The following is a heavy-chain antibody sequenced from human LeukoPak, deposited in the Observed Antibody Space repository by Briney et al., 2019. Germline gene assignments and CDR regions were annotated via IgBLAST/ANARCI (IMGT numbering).Heavy chain of an antibody. CDR2: INSDGSST. J-gene: IGHJ4*02. D-gene: IGHD3-9*01. CDR1: GFPFRSYW. V-gene: IGHV3-74*01. CDR3: AHLAYDILTGYYN. Sequence: PGGPLRLSCAAPGFPFRSYWRPWGPQAPGRGLVWVSRINSDGSSTSYADSVKGRFTISRANSKNMLYLQKNNLRAEDTAVYYCAHLAYDILTGYYNWGQGTLVFVSS.